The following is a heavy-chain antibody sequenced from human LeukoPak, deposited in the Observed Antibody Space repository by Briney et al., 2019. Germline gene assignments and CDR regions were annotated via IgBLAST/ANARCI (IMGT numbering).Heavy chain of an antibody. J-gene: IGHJ6*03. V-gene: IGHV1-18*01. CDR3: ARVETGTPHYYYSMDV. CDR2: ISAYNGNT. CDR1: GYTFTIYG. D-gene: IGHD1-1*01. Sequence: ASVKVSCKASGYTFTIYGISWVRQAPGQGLEWMGWISAYNGNTNYAQKLQGRVTITTDTSTSTAYMELRSLRSDDTAVYYCARVETGTPHYYYSMDVWGKGTTVTVSS.